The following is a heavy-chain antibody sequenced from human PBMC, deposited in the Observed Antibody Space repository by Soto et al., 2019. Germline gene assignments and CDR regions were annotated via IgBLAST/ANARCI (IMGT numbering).Heavy chain of an antibody. CDR2: IHNSGTS. Sequence: SETLSLPCTVSGGSIKSSEDHWSWTRQSPAKGLEWIGYIHNSGTSFYNPSLRGRVTVTLDTSRSQFSLTLASVTAADTAVYYCVREERIAAPQLDYWGQGIPVTVSS. D-gene: IGHD6-6*01. CDR3: VREERIAAPQLDY. J-gene: IGHJ4*02. CDR1: GGSIKSSEDH. V-gene: IGHV4-30-4*01.